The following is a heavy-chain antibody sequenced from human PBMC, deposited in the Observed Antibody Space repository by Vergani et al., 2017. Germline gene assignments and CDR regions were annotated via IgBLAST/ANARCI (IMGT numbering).Heavy chain of an antibody. CDR2: FDPEDGET. V-gene: IGHV1-24*01. Sequence: QVQLVQSGAEVKKPGASVKVSCKVSGYTLTELSMHWVRQAPGKGLEWMGGFDPEDGETIYAQKFQGRVTMTEDTSTDTAYMELSSLRSEDTAVYYCATRNYYDILTVYYRVGAFDIWSQGTMGTVSS. D-gene: IGHD3-9*01. CDR1: GYTLTELS. J-gene: IGHJ3*02. CDR3: ATRNYYDILTVYYRVGAFDI.